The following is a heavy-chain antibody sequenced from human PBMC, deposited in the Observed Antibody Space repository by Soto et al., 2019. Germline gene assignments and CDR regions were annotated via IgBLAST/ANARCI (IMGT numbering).Heavy chain of an antibody. V-gene: IGHV4-30-2*01. CDR3: ASVPDD. J-gene: IGHJ4*02. D-gene: IGHD2-2*01. CDR1: GGSISRGRYS. CDR2: MYHSGST. Sequence: TSETLSLTCAVSGGSISRGRYSWSWIRQPPGKGMEWIGYMYHSGSTYYNKSLKSRVTISIDRSKNQFSLKLSSVTAADTTVYYCASVPDDWAQGILVT.